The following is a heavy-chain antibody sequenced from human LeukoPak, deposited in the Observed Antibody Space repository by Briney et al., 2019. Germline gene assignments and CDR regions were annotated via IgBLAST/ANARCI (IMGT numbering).Heavy chain of an antibody. Sequence: GGSLRLSCSASGFTFSDYAMHWVRQAPGKGLEYVSEISSNGGSTYYADSVKGRFTISRDNSKNTLYLQMSSLRAEDTAVYYCVKDSEMATINAFDIWGQGTMVTVSS. CDR3: VKDSEMATINAFDI. CDR1: GFTFSDYA. D-gene: IGHD5-24*01. CDR2: ISSNGGST. V-gene: IGHV3-64D*06. J-gene: IGHJ3*02.